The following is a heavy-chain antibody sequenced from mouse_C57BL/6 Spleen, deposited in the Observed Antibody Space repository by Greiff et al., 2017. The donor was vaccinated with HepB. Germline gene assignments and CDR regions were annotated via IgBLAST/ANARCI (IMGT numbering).Heavy chain of an antibody. J-gene: IGHJ4*01. CDR1: GYTFTSYT. CDR2: INPSSGYT. Sequence: VQVVESGAELARPGASVKMSCKASGYTFTSYTMHWVKQRPGQGLEWIGYINPSSGYTKYNQKFKDKATLTADKSSSTAYMQLSSLTSEDSAVYYCARSGSRYYAMDYWGQGTSVTVSS. CDR3: ARSGSRYYAMDY. V-gene: IGHV1-4*01. D-gene: IGHD1-1*01.